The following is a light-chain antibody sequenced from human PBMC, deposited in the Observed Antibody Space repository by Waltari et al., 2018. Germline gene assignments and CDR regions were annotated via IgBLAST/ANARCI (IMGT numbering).Light chain of an antibody. J-gene: IGKJ4*01. CDR1: HDIDKN. Sequence: DIQMTQAPSSLSASVGARVTITCQASHDIDKNLNWFQQKPGKAPKVLIFDASTLRTGVPLRFSGSGSGTHFTFTISNLQPEDVATYYCQQYRNVPLTFGGGTKVEIK. CDR3: QQYRNVPLT. CDR2: DAS. V-gene: IGKV1-33*01.